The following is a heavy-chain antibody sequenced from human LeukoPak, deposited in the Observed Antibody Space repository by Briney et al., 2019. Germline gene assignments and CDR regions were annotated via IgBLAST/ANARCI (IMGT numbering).Heavy chain of an antibody. J-gene: IGHJ3*02. V-gene: IGHV3-21*01. CDR2: ISSSSSYI. CDR1: GFTFSSYS. CDR3: ARALGSSWYWVDAFDI. D-gene: IGHD6-13*01. Sequence: GGSLRLSCAASGFTFSSYSMNWVRQAPGKGLEWVSSISSSSSYIYYADSVKGRFTISRDNAKNSLYLQMNSLRAEDTAVYYCARALGSSWYWVDAFDIWGQGTMVTVSS.